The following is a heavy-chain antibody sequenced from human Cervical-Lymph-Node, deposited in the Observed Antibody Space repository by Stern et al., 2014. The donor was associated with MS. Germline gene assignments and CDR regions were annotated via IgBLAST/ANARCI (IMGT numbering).Heavy chain of an antibody. V-gene: IGHV3-30-3*01. J-gene: IGHJ4*02. Sequence: VQLVESGGGVVQPGRSLRLSCAASGFTFTTFAMHWVRQAPGKGLEWVAVISYDGSYKYSADSVKGRFTISRDNSKNTLYLQMSSLRAEDTAMYYCARDQFGLGGNLLSPFDYWGQGTLVIVSS. CDR3: ARDQFGLGGNLLSPFDY. D-gene: IGHD3-10*01. CDR2: ISYDGSYK. CDR1: GFTFTTFA.